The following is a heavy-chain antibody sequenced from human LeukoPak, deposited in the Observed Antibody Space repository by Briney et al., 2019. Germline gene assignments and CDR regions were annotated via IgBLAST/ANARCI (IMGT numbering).Heavy chain of an antibody. CDR1: GFTFSSYW. CDR3: AKFLPTHIVVANYYFDY. V-gene: IGHV3-23*01. J-gene: IGHJ4*02. CDR2: ISGSGGST. D-gene: IGHD2-21*01. Sequence: GGSLRLSCAASGFTFSSYWMSWVRQAPGKGLEWVSAISGSGGSTYYADSVKGRFTISRDNSKNTLYLQMNSLRAEDTAVYYCAKFLPTHIVVANYYFDYWGQGTLVTVSS.